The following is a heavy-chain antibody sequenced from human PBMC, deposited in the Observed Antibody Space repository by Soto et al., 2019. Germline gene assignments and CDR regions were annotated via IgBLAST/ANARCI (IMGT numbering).Heavy chain of an antibody. V-gene: IGHV2-5*02. J-gene: IGHJ5*01. D-gene: IGHD4-4*01. CDR3: AHMASNSWFVS. CDR2: IYWDDDK. CDR1: GFSLSTSGVG. Sequence: QITLKESGPTLLKPTQTLTLTCTFSGFSLSTSGVGVYWIGQTPGKALEWLALIYWDDDKRYNPSLKNRLTITKDTGKNQVILTMSNMDHVDSGTYYCAHMASNSWFVSWGQGTLVTVSS.